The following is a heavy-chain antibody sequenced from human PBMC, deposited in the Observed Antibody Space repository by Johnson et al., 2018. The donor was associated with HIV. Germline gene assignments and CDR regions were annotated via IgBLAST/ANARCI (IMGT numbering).Heavy chain of an antibody. D-gene: IGHD3/OR15-3a*01. Sequence: MLLVESGGGLVQPGGSLRLSCAASGFTFSSYGMHWVRQAPGKGLEWVANIKQDGSEKYYVDSVKGRFTISRDNAKNSLYLQMNSLRAEDTAVYYCAREFGQASSYAFDIWGQGTMVTVSS. J-gene: IGHJ3*02. V-gene: IGHV3-7*01. CDR1: GFTFSSYG. CDR2: IKQDGSEK. CDR3: AREFGQASSYAFDI.